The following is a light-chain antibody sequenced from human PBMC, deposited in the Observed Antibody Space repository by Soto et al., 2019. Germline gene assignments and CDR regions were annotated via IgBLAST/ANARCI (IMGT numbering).Light chain of an antibody. J-gene: IGLJ1*01. CDR2: DVS. Sequence: QSSLTHPASVSGAPGQSRTISCTGTSSDVGGYNYVSWYQQHPGKAPKLMIYDVSNRPSGVSNRFSGSKSGNTASLTISGLQAEDEADYYCSSYTSSRDYVFGTGTKVTVL. V-gene: IGLV2-14*01. CDR3: SSYTSSRDYV. CDR1: SSDVGGYNY.